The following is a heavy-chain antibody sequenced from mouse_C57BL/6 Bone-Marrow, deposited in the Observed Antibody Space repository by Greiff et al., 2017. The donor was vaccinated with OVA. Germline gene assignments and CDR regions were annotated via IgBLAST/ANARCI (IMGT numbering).Heavy chain of an antibody. CDR2: INPNNGGT. J-gene: IGHJ4*01. Sequence: VQLQQSGPELVKPGASVKISCKASGYTFTDYYMNWVKQSHGKSLEWIGDINPNNGGTSYNQKFKGKATLTVDKSSNTAYMELPSLTSENSAVYYCAKGAITAVVANYYAMDYWGQGTTVTVSS. D-gene: IGHD1-1*01. CDR1: GYTFTDYY. V-gene: IGHV1-26*01. CDR3: AKGAITAVVANYYAMDY.